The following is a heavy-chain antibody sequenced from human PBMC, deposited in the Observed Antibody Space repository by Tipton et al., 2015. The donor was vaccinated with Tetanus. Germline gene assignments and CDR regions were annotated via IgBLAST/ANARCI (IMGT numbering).Heavy chain of an antibody. J-gene: IGHJ4*02. CDR1: GFTFSNYA. CDR3: AKTISNDYVAA. D-gene: IGHD4-17*01. CDR2: IYSGGTT. Sequence: SLRLSCAASGFTFSNYAMSWVRQAPGKGLEWVSIIYSGGTTYYADSVKGRFTISRDNSRNTLYLQMSSLRAEDTAVYYCAKTISNDYVAAWGQGTLVTVSS. V-gene: IGHV3-23*03.